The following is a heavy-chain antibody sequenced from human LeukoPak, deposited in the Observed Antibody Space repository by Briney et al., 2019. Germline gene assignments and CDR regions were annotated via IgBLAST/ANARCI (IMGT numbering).Heavy chain of an antibody. J-gene: IGHJ2*01. CDR2: ISGSGDNT. CDR1: AFTFNNYA. V-gene: IGHV3-23*01. D-gene: IGHD2-21*01. CDR3: AKFHTEDPRYCGGDCYLDL. Sequence: PGGSLRLSCAASAFTFNNYAMNWVRQAPGKGLEWVSSISGSGDNTYYADSVKGRFTISRDNSKNMVYLQINSLRAEDTAVYYCAKFHTEDPRYCGGDCYLDLWGRGTLVTVPS.